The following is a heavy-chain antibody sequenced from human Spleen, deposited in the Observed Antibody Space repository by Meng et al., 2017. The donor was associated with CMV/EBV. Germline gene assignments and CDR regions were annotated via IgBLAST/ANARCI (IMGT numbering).Heavy chain of an antibody. CDR1: GFTFSSYA. D-gene: IGHD6-19*01. V-gene: IGHV3-23*03. CDR2: IYSGGSST. CDR3: AKGSSGWTPFDY. Sequence: GESLKISCAASGFTFSSYAMSWVRQAPGKGLEWVSVIYSGGSSTYYADSVKGRFTISRDNSKNTLYLQMNSLRAEDTAVFYCAKGSSGWTPFDYWGQGTLVTVSS. J-gene: IGHJ4*02.